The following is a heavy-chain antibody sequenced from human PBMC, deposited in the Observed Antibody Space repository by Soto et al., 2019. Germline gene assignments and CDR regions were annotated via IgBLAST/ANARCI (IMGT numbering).Heavy chain of an antibody. J-gene: IGHJ5*02. Sequence: EVQLVESGGGLVKPGGSLRLSCAASGFTFSSYSMNWVRQAPGKGLEWVSSSSSSSSYIYYADSVKGRFTISRDNATNSLYLQMNSLRAEDTAVYYCARDITADNWFDPWGQGTLVTVSS. D-gene: IGHD1-20*01. CDR3: ARDITADNWFDP. V-gene: IGHV3-21*01. CDR1: GFTFSSYS. CDR2: SSSSSSYI.